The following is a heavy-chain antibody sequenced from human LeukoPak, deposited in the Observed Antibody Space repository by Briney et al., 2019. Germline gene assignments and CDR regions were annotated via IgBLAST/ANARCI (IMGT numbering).Heavy chain of an antibody. Sequence: GSLRLSFAASGFPFSTYWMSWVRPAPGKGLEGVANIKQDGSETYYVDSVKGRFTISRDNAKNSLYLQMNGLRVEDTAVYYCARDRGADRFDCWGQGTLVTVSS. J-gene: IGHJ4*02. D-gene: IGHD3-10*01. CDR3: ARDRGADRFDC. CDR2: IKQDGSET. CDR1: GFPFSTYW. V-gene: IGHV3-7*01.